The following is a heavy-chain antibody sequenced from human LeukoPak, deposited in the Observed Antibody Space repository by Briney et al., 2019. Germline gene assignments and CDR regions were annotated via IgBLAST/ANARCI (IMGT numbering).Heavy chain of an antibody. CDR1: GGTFSSYA. J-gene: IGHJ6*02. V-gene: IGHV1-8*02. Sequence: ASVKVSCKASGGTFSSYAISWVRQATGQGLEWMGWMNPNSGNTGYAQKFQGRVTMTRNTSISTAYMELSSLRSEDTAVYYCARGGSWFGPSMGYYYGMDVWGQGTTVTVSS. CDR3: ARGGSWFGPSMGYYYGMDV. D-gene: IGHD3-10*01. CDR2: MNPNSGNT.